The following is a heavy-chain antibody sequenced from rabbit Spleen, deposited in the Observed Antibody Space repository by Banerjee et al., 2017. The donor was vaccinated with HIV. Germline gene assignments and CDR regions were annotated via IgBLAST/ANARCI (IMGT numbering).Heavy chain of an antibody. J-gene: IGHJ4*01. D-gene: IGHD1-1*01. Sequence: LEESGGGLVKPGGTLTLTCTVSGFSFSSNWICWVRQAPGKGLEWIACIDTNDGDTDYANWPKGRFTISKTSSTTVTLQMTSLTAADTATYFCARDGSGDGYDFDLWGQGTLVTVS. CDR3: ARDGSGDGYDFDL. CDR2: IDTNDGDT. V-gene: IGHV1S45*01. CDR1: GFSFSSNW.